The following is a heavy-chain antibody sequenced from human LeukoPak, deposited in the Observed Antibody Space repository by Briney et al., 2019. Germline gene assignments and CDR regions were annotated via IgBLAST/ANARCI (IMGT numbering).Heavy chain of an antibody. CDR1: GFTFSSYA. CDR2: ISSSSSYI. V-gene: IGHV3-21*01. J-gene: IGHJ4*02. CDR3: ASQYGDFDY. Sequence: PGGSLRLSCAASGFTFSSYAMSWVRQAPGKGLEWVSSISSSSSYIYYADSVKGRFTISRDNAKNSLYLQMNSLRAEDTAVYYCASQYGDFDYWGQGTLVTVSS. D-gene: IGHD4-17*01.